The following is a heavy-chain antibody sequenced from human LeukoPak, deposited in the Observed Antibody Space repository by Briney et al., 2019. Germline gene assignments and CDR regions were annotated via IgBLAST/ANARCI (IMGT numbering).Heavy chain of an antibody. J-gene: IGHJ6*02. CDR1: GYTFASYG. CDR2: ISAYNGNT. CDR3: AREGSGSYYVYCYYGMDV. Sequence: ASVKVSCKASGYTFASYGISWVRQAPGQGLEWMGWISAYNGNTNYAQKLQGRVTMTTDTSTSTAYMELRSLRSDDTAVYYCAREGSGSYYVYCYYGMDVWGQGTTVTVSS. V-gene: IGHV1-18*01. D-gene: IGHD3-10*01.